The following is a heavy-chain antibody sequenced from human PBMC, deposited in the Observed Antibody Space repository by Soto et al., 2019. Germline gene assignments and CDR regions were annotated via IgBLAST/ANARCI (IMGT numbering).Heavy chain of an antibody. Sequence: ASVKVSCKASGGTFSSYTISWVRQATGQGLEWMGWMNPNSGNTGYAQKFQGRVTMTRNTSISTAYMELSSLRSEDTAVYYCARGLGIGSNWFDPWGQGTLVTVSS. V-gene: IGHV1-8*02. D-gene: IGHD2-21*01. J-gene: IGHJ5*02. CDR3: ARGLGIGSNWFDP. CDR2: MNPNSGNT. CDR1: GGTFSSYT.